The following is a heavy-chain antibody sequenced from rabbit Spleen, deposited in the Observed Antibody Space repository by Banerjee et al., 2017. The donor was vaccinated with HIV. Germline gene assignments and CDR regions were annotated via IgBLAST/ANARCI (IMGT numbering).Heavy chain of an antibody. J-gene: IGHJ4*01. Sequence: QEQLVESGGGLVQPGGSLKLSCKASGFSFSFKDVMCWVRQAPGKGLEWIACINTITGTAVYATWAKGRFTISKTSSTTVALQMTSLTAADTATYFCARDQAGYAGYGYTWGLWGPGTLVTVS. CDR3: ARDQAGYAGYGYTWGL. V-gene: IGHV1S45*01. CDR2: INTITGTA. D-gene: IGHD6-1*01. CDR1: GFSFSFKDV.